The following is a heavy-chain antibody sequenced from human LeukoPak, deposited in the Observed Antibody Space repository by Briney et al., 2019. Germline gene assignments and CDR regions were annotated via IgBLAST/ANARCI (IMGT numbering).Heavy chain of an antibody. J-gene: IGHJ4*02. CDR1: GFTFSSYA. Sequence: GGSLRLSCAASGFTFSSYAMSWVRQAPGKGLEWVSVIYSGGSTYYADSVKGRFTISRDNSKNTLYLQMNSLRAEDTAVYYCAGGDYDFWSGYYTVGYFDYWGQGTLVTVSS. CDR2: IYSGGST. D-gene: IGHD3-3*01. CDR3: AGGDYDFWSGYYTVGYFDY. V-gene: IGHV3-53*01.